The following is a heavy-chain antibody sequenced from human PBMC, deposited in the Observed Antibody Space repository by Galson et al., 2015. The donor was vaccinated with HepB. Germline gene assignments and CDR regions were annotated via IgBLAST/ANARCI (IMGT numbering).Heavy chain of an antibody. CDR2: IIPILGIA. D-gene: IGHD1-14*01. J-gene: IGHJ4*02. V-gene: IGHV1-69*02. Sequence: SVKVSCKASGGTFSSYTISWVRQAPGQGLEWMGRIIPILGIANYAQKFQGRVTITADKSTSTAYMELSSLRSEDTAVYYCARLDPRTGQNFDYWGQGTLVTVSS. CDR1: GGTFSSYT. CDR3: ARLDPRTGQNFDY.